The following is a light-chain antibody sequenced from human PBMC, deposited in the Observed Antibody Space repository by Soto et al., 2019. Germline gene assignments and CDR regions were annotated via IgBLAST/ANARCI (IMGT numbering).Light chain of an antibody. V-gene: IGKV2-24*01. CDR3: MQATQPYT. J-gene: IGKJ2*01. CDR1: QSLVHSDGNSY. Sequence: DFLMTQTPLSSPVTLGPPASISCMSSQSLVHSDGNSYLSWLHQRPGQPPRLLIYMIANRFAEVADRFSGSGEGTDFTLKISRVDPEEVGGYYCMQATQPYTFGQGTKLDIK. CDR2: MIA.